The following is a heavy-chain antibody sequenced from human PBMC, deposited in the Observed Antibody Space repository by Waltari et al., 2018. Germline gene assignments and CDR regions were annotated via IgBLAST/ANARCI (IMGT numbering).Heavy chain of an antibody. J-gene: IGHJ6*03. CDR3: ARRLPHYYMDV. CDR1: GGSISSSSYY. D-gene: IGHD3-16*01. Sequence: QLQLQESGPGLVKPSETLSLTCTVSGGSISSSSYYWGWIRQPPGKGLEWIGSIYYSGSTYYNPSLKSRVTISVDTSKNQFSLKLSSVTAADTAVYYCARRLPHYYMDVWGKGTTVTVSS. V-gene: IGHV4-39*01. CDR2: IYYSGST.